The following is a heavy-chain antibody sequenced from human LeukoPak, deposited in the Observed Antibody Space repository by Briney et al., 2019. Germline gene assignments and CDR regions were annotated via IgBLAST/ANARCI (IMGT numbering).Heavy chain of an antibody. CDR1: GFTFDDYA. CDR2: ISWDGGST. Sequence: GGSLRLSCAASGFTFDDYAMHWVRQAPGKGLEWASLISWDGGSTYYADSVKGRFTISRDNAKNSLYLQMNSLRAEDTAVYYCAELGITMIGGVWGKGTTVTISS. J-gene: IGHJ6*04. D-gene: IGHD3-10*02. CDR3: AELGITMIGGV. V-gene: IGHV3-43D*03.